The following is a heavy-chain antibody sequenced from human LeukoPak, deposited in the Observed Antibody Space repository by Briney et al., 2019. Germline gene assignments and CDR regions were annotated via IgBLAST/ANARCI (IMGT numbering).Heavy chain of an antibody. CDR1: GFTFSSYS. D-gene: IGHD3-9*01. J-gene: IGHJ4*02. Sequence: GGSLRLSCAASGFTFSSYSMNWVRQAPGKGLEWVSSISSSSSYIYYADSVKGRFTISRDNSKNTLYLQMNSLRAEDTAVYYCARGFDILKPFDYWGQGTLVTVSS. CDR3: ARGFDILKPFDY. CDR2: ISSSSSYI. V-gene: IGHV3-21*04.